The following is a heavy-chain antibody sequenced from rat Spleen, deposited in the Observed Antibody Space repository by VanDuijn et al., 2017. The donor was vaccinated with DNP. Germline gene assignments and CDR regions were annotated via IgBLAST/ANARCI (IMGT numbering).Heavy chain of an antibody. CDR2: IGSDAYAP. V-gene: IGHV5-22*01. Sequence: EVQLVESGGGLVQPGRSLKLSCAASGFTFSDYYMAWVRQAPTKGLEWVAYIGSDAYAPYYGDSVKGRFTISRDTAENTVYLQMNSLRSEDTATYYCAKGGRGTGDFDYWGQGIMVTVSS. CDR1: GFTFSDYY. J-gene: IGHJ2*01. CDR3: AKGGRGTGDFDY. D-gene: IGHD4-3*01.